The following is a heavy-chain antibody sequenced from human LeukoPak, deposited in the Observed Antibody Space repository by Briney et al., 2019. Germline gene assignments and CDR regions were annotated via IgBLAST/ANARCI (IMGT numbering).Heavy chain of an antibody. Sequence: GGSLRLSCAASGFTFSSYSMNWVRQAPGKGLEWVSYISSSSSTTYYADSVKGRFTISRGNSKNTLYLQMNRLRAEDTAVYYCAKPYDFWSGGVDYWGQGTLVTVSS. CDR2: ISSSSSTT. CDR3: AKPYDFWSGGVDY. D-gene: IGHD3-3*01. V-gene: IGHV3-48*01. CDR1: GFTFSSYS. J-gene: IGHJ4*02.